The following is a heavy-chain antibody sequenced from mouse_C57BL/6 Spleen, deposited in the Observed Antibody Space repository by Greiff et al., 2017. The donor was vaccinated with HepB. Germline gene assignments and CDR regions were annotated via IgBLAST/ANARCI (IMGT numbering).Heavy chain of an antibody. CDR3: ARGRRYDYDGFDY. V-gene: IGHV5-17*01. J-gene: IGHJ2*01. CDR1: GFTFSDYG. CDR2: ISSGSSTI. Sequence: EVKLVESGGGLVKPGGSLKLSCAASGFTFSDYGMHWVRQAPEKGLEWVAYISSGSSTIYYADTVKGRFTISRDNAKNTLFLQMTSLRSEDTAMYYCARGRRYDYDGFDYWGQGTTLTVSS. D-gene: IGHD2-4*01.